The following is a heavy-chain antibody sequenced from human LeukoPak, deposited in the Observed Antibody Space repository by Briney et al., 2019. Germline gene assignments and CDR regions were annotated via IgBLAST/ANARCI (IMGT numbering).Heavy chain of an antibody. D-gene: IGHD6-19*01. CDR1: GFTFSNYA. CDR2: ISGSGSST. J-gene: IGHJ4*02. Sequence: GGSLRLSCAASGFTFSNYAMNWVRQAPGKGLEWVSSISGSGSSTYYADSVKGRFTISRDNSKNTLFPQMNSLRAEDTAVYHCAKDALSGWYGYSDYWGQGTLVTVSS. V-gene: IGHV3-23*01. CDR3: AKDALSGWYGYSDY.